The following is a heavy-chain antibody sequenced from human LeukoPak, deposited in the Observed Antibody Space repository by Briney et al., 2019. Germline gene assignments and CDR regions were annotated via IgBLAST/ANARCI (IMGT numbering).Heavy chain of an antibody. CDR1: GFTFSSYS. Sequence: KSGGSLRLSCAASGFTFSSYSMNWVRQALGKGLEWVSSISSSSSYIYYADSVKGLFTISRDNAKNSLYLQMNSLRAEDTAVYYCARPDEQQLVRDAFDIWGQGTMVTVSS. V-gene: IGHV3-21*01. J-gene: IGHJ3*02. CDR3: ARPDEQQLVRDAFDI. D-gene: IGHD6-13*01. CDR2: ISSSSSYI.